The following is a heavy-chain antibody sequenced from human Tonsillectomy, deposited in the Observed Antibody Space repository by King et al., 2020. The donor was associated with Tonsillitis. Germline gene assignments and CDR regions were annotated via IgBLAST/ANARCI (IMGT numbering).Heavy chain of an antibody. J-gene: IGHJ4*02. Sequence: VQLVESGGGLVKPGGSLRLSCAASGFTFSNAWMSWVRQAPGKGLGWVGSFKGKTDGGTTDYAEPVNGRFTISRDDSKNTLYLQMNSLKTEDTAVYYCTTPAYYDFWSGSTSIDYWGQGTLVTVSS. CDR3: TTPAYYDFWSGSTSIDY. D-gene: IGHD3-3*01. CDR1: GFTFSNAW. CDR2: FKGKTDGGTT. V-gene: IGHV3-15*01.